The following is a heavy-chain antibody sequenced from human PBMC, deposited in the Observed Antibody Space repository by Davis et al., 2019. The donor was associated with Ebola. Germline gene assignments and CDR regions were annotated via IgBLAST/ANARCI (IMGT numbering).Heavy chain of an antibody. CDR2: IDPNNGGT. Sequence: ASVKVSCKSSGYTFTDYHMHWVRQAPGQGLEWMGWIDPNNGGTNYAQNFQGRVTMTRDTSISTTYIELSSLRSDDTAVYYCAKDPLKFVTGTTLSFDPWGQGTLVTVSS. CDR1: GYTFTDYH. J-gene: IGHJ5*02. D-gene: IGHD1-7*01. CDR3: AKDPLKFVTGTTLSFDP. V-gene: IGHV1-2*02.